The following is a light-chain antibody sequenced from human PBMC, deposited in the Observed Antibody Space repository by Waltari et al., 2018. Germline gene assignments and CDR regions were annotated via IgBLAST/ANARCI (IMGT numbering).Light chain of an antibody. J-gene: IGKJ4*01. Sequence: DIQMTQSPSSLSASVGDRVTITCRASQSVSRFLNWYQQKPGRAPKLLIYGASTLQRGVPSRFSGSGSGTDFTLTIDSLQPEDFATYYCQQSDSDLTFGGGTKVEIK. CDR1: QSVSRF. V-gene: IGKV1-39*01. CDR3: QQSDSDLT. CDR2: GAS.